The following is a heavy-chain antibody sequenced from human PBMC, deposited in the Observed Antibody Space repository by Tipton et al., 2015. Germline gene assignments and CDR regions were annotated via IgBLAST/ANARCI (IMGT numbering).Heavy chain of an antibody. CDR3: ARDLEHGMDV. J-gene: IGHJ6*02. D-gene: IGHD5-24*01. CDR2: ISHRDGT. CDR1: GGSVSSGTYF. Sequence: TLSLTCTVSGGSVSSGTYFWGWIRQTPGKGLEWIGYISHRDGTYYNPSLKSRVAISLDTSKNHLFLNLNSVTAADTAVYFCARDLEHGMDVWGQGTTVTVSS. V-gene: IGHV4-61*03.